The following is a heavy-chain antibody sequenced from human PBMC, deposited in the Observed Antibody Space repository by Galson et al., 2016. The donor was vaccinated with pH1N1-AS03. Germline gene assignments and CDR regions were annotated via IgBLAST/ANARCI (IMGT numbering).Heavy chain of an antibody. Sequence: SLRLSCAASGFGLGGNAMAWVRQAPGKGLEWVAAIGGSDDRTDYADSVEGRFTISRDTSKNTLYLDMNSLRAADTAVYYCARLDGRAGYEHHLWFDPWGQGTLVTVSS. D-gene: IGHD2-2*01. CDR2: IGGSDDRT. V-gene: IGHV3-23*01. J-gene: IGHJ5*02. CDR1: GFGLGGNA. CDR3: ARLDGRAGYEHHLWFDP.